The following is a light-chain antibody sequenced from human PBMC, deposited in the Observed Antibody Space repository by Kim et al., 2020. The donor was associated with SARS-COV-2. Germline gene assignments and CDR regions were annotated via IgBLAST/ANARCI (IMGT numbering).Light chain of an antibody. Sequence: PGERATPSCRDSQSVSYFLAWYQQKPGQAPRLLIYDASNRATGIPARCSGSGSATDFTLTISSLEPEDFAVYYCQQTNNWITFGGGTKVDIK. CDR1: QSVSYF. J-gene: IGKJ4*02. CDR2: DAS. CDR3: QQTNNWIT. V-gene: IGKV3-11*01.